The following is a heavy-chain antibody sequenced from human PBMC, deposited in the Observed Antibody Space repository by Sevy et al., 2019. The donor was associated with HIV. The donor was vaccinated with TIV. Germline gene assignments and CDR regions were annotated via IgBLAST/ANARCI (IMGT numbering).Heavy chain of an antibody. CDR2: ISNEGTNK. CDR1: GFTFTRYA. Sequence: GGSLRLTCEASGFTFTRYAFHWVRQAPGKGLEWVAVISNEGTNKYYIDSVKGRFTISRDNSRNTLFLQMERLRAEDTAMYFCARDPHAVPHWGSFDSWAQGTLVTVSS. J-gene: IGHJ4*02. CDR3: ARDPHAVPHWGSFDS. D-gene: IGHD3-16*01. V-gene: IGHV3-30-3*01.